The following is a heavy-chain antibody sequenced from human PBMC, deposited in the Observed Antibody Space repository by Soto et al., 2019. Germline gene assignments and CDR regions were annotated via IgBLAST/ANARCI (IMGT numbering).Heavy chain of an antibody. J-gene: IGHJ6*02. V-gene: IGHV3-73*01. CDR3: TRVNDYGEYYYYYYYGMNV. CDR2: IRSKANSYAT. Sequence: PGGSLRLSCAASGFTFSGSAMHWVRQASGKGLEWVGRIRSKANSYATAYAASVKGRFTISRDDSKNTAYLQMNSLKTEDTAVYYCTRVNDYGEYYYYYYYGMNVWGQGTTVTVSS. D-gene: IGHD4-17*01. CDR1: GFTFSGSA.